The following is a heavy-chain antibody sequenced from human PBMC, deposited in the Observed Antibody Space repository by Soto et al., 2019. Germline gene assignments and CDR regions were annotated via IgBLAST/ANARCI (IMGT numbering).Heavy chain of an antibody. J-gene: IGHJ4*02. CDR1: VFSLSTSGMC. CDR2: IDWDDDE. Sequence: SGPTLVNPTQSLTLTCTFSVFSLSTSGMCVSWIRQPPGKALEWLARIDWDDDEYYSTSLKTRLTISKDTSKNQVVLTMTNMDPVDTATYYCTRALRRYSYGSDYWGLGTLVTVSS. CDR3: TRALRRYSYGSDY. D-gene: IGHD5-18*01. V-gene: IGHV2-70*11.